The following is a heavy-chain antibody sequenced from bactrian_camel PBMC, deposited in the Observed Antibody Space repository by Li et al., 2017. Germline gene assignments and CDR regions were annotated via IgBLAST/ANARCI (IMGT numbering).Heavy chain of an antibody. J-gene: IGHJ4*01. V-gene: IGHV3S55*01. CDR1: GDTIGRYC. Sequence: HVQLVESGGGSVQAGGSLRLSCVASGDTIGRYCMGWFRQVPGKEREGVAAIDSDGTPSYADSVQGRFTISQDSTDDTLYLQMDSLKPEDSGMYYCAAERANRTDGSDCYEDSWSRSPNYRGQGTQVTVS. D-gene: IGHD3*01. CDR2: IDSDGTP. CDR3: AAERANRTDGSDCYEDSWSRSPNY.